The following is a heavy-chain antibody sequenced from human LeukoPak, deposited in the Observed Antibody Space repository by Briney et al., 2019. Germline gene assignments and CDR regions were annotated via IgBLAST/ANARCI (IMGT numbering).Heavy chain of an antibody. V-gene: IGHV4-39*01. CDR3: ARAYYDFWSAPGSNWFDP. Sequence: SETLSLTCTVSGGPISSSSYYWGWIRQPPGKGLEWIGSIYYSGSTYYNPSLKSRVTISVDTSKNQFSLKLSSVTAADTAVYYCARAYYDFWSAPGSNWFDPWGQGTLVTVSS. CDR2: IYYSGST. J-gene: IGHJ5*02. D-gene: IGHD3-3*01. CDR1: GGPISSSSYY.